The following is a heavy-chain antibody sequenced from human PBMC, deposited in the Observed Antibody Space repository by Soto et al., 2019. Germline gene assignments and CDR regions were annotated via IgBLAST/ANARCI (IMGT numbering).Heavy chain of an antibody. J-gene: IGHJ5*02. CDR3: ARSPSKSFYDSSGQNWFDP. D-gene: IGHD3-22*01. Sequence: SETLSLTCAVSGGSISSGGYSWSWIRQPPGKGLEWIGYIYHSGSTYYNPSLKSRVTISVDRSKNQFSLKLSSVTAADTAVYYCARSPSKSFYDSSGQNWFDPWGQGTLVTVSS. CDR1: GGSISSGGYS. V-gene: IGHV4-30-2*01. CDR2: IYHSGST.